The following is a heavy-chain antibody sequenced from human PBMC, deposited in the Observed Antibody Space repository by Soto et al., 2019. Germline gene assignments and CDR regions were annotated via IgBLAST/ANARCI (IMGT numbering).Heavy chain of an antibody. V-gene: IGHV1-69*01. J-gene: IGHJ6*02. Sequence: QVQLVQSGAEVKKPGSSVKVSCKASGGTFSSYAISWVRQAPGQGLEWMGGIIPIFGTANYAQKFQGRVTITADESTSTAYMELSSLRAEDTAVYYCARRYCSSTRCPNDEYYHYYYGMDVWGQGTTVTVSS. CDR3: ARRYCSSTRCPNDEYYHYYYGMDV. CDR2: IIPIFGTA. D-gene: IGHD2-2*01. CDR1: GGTFSSYA.